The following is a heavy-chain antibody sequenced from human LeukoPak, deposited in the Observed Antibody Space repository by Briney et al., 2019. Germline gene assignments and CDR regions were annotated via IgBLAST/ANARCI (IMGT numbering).Heavy chain of an antibody. CDR1: GFTFSDYY. CDR3: ARDWLGYSSGWYYYYGMDV. CDR2: ISSSSSTI. D-gene: IGHD6-19*01. J-gene: IGHJ6*02. V-gene: IGHV3-11*04. Sequence: GGSLRLSCAASGFTFSDYYMSWIRQAPGKGLEWVSYISSSSSTIYYADSVKGRFTISRDNAKNSLYLQMNSLRAEDTAVYYCARDWLGYSSGWYYYYGMDVWGQGTTVTVSS.